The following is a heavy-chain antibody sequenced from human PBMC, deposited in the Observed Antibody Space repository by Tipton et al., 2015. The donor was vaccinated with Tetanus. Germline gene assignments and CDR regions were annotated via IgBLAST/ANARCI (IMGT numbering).Heavy chain of an antibody. D-gene: IGHD3-10*01. V-gene: IGHV5-51*01. CDR2: IYPGDSDS. Sequence: QLVQSGAEVKKPEESLKISCKGSGYRFTSQWIGWVRQMPGRGLEWMGIIYPGDSDSRYSPSFQGQVTFSADKSISTAYLRWSSLRGEDTSVYYCASGSYLRYGMDVWGQGTTVTVSS. CDR3: ASGSYLRYGMDV. J-gene: IGHJ6*02. CDR1: GYRFTSQW.